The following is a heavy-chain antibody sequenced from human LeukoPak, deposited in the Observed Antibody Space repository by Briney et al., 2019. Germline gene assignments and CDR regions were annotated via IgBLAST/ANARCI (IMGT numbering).Heavy chain of an antibody. J-gene: IGHJ6*03. D-gene: IGHD5-18*01. V-gene: IGHV3-7*01. CDR3: AREHTAMVMWYYYYYMDV. CDR2: IKQDGSEK. Sequence: GGSLRLSCTASGFIFRSYAMSWVRQAPGKGLEWVANIKQDGSEKYYVDSVKGRFTISRDNAKNSLYLQMNSLRAEDTAVYYCAREHTAMVMWYYYYYMDVWGKGTTVTVSS. CDR1: GFIFRSYA.